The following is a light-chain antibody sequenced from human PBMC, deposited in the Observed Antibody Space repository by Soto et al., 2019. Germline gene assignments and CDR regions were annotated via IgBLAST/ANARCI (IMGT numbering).Light chain of an antibody. CDR2: GAS. J-gene: IGKJ5*01. V-gene: IGKV3-15*01. CDR3: QQCNDWPLFT. Sequence: ETVMTQSPATLSVSPGERVTLSCRASQSVNNYLAWYQQKPGQAPRLLVYGASTRATGVPARFSGSGSGTDFTRTISSLQSEDFALYFCQQCNDWPLFTFGQGTRLEIK. CDR1: QSVNNY.